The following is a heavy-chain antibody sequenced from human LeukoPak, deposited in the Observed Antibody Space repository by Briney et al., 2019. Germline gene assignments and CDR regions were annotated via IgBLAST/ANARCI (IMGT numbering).Heavy chain of an antibody. CDR2: ISAYNGNT. Sequence: ASVKASCKASGYTFTSYGISWVRQAPGQGLEWMGWISAYNGNTNYAQKLQGRVTMTTGTSTSTAYMELRSLRSDDTAVYYCARAYSSGSDFDYWGQGTLVTVYS. CDR3: ARAYSSGSDFDY. CDR1: GYTFTSYG. D-gene: IGHD6-19*01. V-gene: IGHV1-18*01. J-gene: IGHJ4*02.